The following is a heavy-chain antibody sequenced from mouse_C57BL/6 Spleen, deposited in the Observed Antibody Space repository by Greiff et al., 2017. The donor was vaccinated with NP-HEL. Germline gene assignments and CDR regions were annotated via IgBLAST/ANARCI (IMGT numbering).Heavy chain of an antibody. CDR1: GFTFSSYT. D-gene: IGHD2-4*01. J-gene: IGHJ3*01. CDR2: ISGGGGNT. V-gene: IGHV5-9*01. CDR3: ARHSYDYDAAWFAY. Sequence: EVQVVESGGGLVKPGGSLKLSCAASGFTFSSYTMSWVRPTPEKRLAWVATISGGGGNTYYPDSVKGRFTISSDNAKNTLYLQMSSLRSEDTALYYCARHSYDYDAAWFAYWGQGTLVTVSA.